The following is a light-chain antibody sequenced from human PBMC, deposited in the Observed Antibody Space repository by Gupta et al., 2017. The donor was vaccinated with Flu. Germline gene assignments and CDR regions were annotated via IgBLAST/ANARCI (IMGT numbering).Light chain of an antibody. CDR1: TSDVGGYDY. J-gene: IGLJ3*02. V-gene: IGLV2-14*01. CDR2: EVA. Sequence: SITISCTGTTSDVGGYDYVSWYQHHPGKAPKLMIYEVAYRPSGVSDRFSGSKSVNTASLTISGLQAEDEADYYCSSYTSNSTLVFGGGTKLTVL. CDR3: SSYTSNSTLV.